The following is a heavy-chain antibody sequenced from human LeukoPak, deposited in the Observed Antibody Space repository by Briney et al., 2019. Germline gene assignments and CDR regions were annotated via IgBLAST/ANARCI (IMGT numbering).Heavy chain of an antibody. V-gene: IGHV4-34*01. D-gene: IGHD1-26*01. J-gene: IGHJ5*02. CDR1: GGSFSGYY. CDR2: INHSGST. Sequence: PSETLSLTCAVYGGSFSGYYWSWIRQPPGKGLEWIGEINHSGSTNYNPSLKSRVTTSVDTSKNQFSLKLSSVTAADTAVYYCARGEEWELLANWFDPWGQGTLVTVSS. CDR3: ARGEEWELLANWFDP.